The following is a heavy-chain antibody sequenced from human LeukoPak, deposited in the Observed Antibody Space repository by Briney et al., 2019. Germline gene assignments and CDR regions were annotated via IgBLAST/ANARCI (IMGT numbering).Heavy chain of an antibody. D-gene: IGHD3-22*01. J-gene: IGHJ5*02. V-gene: IGHV3-23*01. CDR2: IHPNGVNT. CDR1: GFTFSHIG. Sequence: PGGSLRLSCEASGFTFSHIGMAWVRQAPGKGLEWVSSIHPNGVNTHYADSVRGRFTISRENSKNTLFLQMNSLRVEDTATYYCAKALYDSPLTGDPWGQGTLVTVSS. CDR3: AKALYDSPLTGDP.